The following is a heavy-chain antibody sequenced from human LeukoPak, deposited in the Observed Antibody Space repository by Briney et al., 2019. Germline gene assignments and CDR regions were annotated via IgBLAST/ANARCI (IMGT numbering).Heavy chain of an antibody. CDR3: ARSGDSSGYYYGERY. CDR1: GGTFISYA. CDR2: IISILGTT. D-gene: IGHD3-22*01. Sequence: ASVKVSCKASGGTFISYAISWVRQAPGQGLEWMGGIISILGTTKYAQKFQGRVTITADESTSTAYMELSSLRSEDTAVYYCARSGDSSGYYYGERYWGQGTLVTVSS. J-gene: IGHJ4*02. V-gene: IGHV1-69*13.